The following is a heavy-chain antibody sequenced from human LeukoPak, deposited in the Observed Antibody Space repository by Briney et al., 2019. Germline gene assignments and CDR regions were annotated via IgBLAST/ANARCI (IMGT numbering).Heavy chain of an antibody. CDR3: ASVYKHGMDV. J-gene: IGHJ6*02. D-gene: IGHD5-24*01. Sequence: RASVKVSCKASGYTVTSYYMHWVRQAPGQGLEWMAILNPSGGGSNYAQKFQGRATLTRATSTGTVYMELSSLRSEDTAVYYCASVYKHGMDVWGQGTTVIVSS. V-gene: IGHV1-46*01. CDR2: LNPSGGGS. CDR1: GYTVTSYY.